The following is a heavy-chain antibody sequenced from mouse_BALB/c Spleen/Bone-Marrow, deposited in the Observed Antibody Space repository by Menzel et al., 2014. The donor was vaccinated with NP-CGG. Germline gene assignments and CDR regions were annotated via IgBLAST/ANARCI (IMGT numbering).Heavy chain of an antibody. CDR1: GFTFSNYA. CDR3: ARNYYGSFAY. D-gene: IGHD1-1*01. Sequence: EVRGVESGGDLVKPGGSLKPSCAAPGFTFSNYALSWVRQTPEKRLEWVASISTGGSTYYLDSVKGRFTISRDSARNILYLQMSSLRSEDTAMYYCARNYYGSFAYWGQGTLVTVSA. V-gene: IGHV5-6-5*01. J-gene: IGHJ3*01. CDR2: ISTGGST.